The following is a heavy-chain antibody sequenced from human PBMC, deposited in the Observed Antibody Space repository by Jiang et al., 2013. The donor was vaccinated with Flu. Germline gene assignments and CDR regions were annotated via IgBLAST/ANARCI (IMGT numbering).Heavy chain of an antibody. CDR2: IYNTGTT. V-gene: IGHV4-31*03. J-gene: IGHJ1*01. Sequence: GPGLVKPLQTLSLTCSVSGASISSGGYNWAWIRQQPGTGLQWIGYIYNTGTTYYNRSLKSRVTISVDTSKNQFSLKMTSMTTADTGIYYCARGVENAEYFKNWGQGTLVTVSS. CDR1: GASISSGGYN. D-gene: IGHD1-1*01. CDR3: ARGVENAEYFKN.